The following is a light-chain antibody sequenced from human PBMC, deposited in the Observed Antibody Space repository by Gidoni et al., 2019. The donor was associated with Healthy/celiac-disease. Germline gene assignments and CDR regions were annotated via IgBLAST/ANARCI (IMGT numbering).Light chain of an antibody. CDR1: QSISSY. J-gene: IGKJ4*01. CDR2: AAS. V-gene: IGKV1-39*01. Sequence: DILMTQSPSSLSASVGDRVTITCRASQSISSYLNWYQQKPGKAPKLLIYAASSLQSGVPSRFSGSGSGTDFTLTISSLQPEDFATYYCQQSYSTILTFXGXTKVEIK. CDR3: QQSYSTILT.